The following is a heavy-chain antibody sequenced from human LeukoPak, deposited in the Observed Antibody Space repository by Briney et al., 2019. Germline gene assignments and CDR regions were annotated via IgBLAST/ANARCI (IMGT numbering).Heavy chain of an antibody. J-gene: IGHJ3*02. CDR2: ISGSGDST. CDR1: GFTFSDYV. D-gene: IGHD3-10*01. Sequence: PGGSLRLSCAASGFTFSDYVMSWVRQAPGKGLEWVSAISGSGDSTYYADSVKGRFTISRDNSKNTLYLQMHSLRAEDTAVYYCARSNLWFGVGDAFDIWGQGTMVTVSS. V-gene: IGHV3-23*01. CDR3: ARSNLWFGVGDAFDI.